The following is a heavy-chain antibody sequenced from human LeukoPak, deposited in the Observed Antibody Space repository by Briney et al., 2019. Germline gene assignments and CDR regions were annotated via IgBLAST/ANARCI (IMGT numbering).Heavy chain of an antibody. CDR2: ISGSGGST. D-gene: IGHD5-18*01. CDR3: ARVNWGGYSYGSFDY. V-gene: IGHV3-23*01. Sequence: GGSLSLSCAASGFTFSSYAMSWVRQAPGKGLEWVSAISGSGGSTYYADSVKGRFTISRDNPKNTLYLQMNSLRAEDTAVYYCARVNWGGYSYGSFDYWGQGTLVTVSS. J-gene: IGHJ4*02. CDR1: GFTFSSYA.